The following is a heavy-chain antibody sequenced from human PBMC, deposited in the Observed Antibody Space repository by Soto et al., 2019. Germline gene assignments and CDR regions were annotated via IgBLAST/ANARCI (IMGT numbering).Heavy chain of an antibody. CDR1: GYTFTSFA. J-gene: IGHJ4*02. Sequence: GASVKVSCKASGYTFTSFAISWVRQAPGQGLEWMGWISAYNDNTNYAQKLQGRVTMTTDTSTSTAYMELRSLRSDDTAIYYCARDYAYTTYYFDYWGQGTLVTVSS. V-gene: IGHV1-18*01. CDR3: ARDYAYTTYYFDY. CDR2: ISAYNDNT. D-gene: IGHD3-16*01.